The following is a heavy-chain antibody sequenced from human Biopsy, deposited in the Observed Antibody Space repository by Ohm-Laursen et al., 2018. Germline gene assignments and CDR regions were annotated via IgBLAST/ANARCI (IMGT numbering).Heavy chain of an antibody. J-gene: IGHJ4*02. V-gene: IGHV1-2*02. D-gene: IGHD6-19*01. CDR1: GFSFTGYY. Sequence: SVKVSCKASGFSFTGYYIHWVRQAPGQGLEWMGWISPKSGGTNYAQKFQGNITMAKNTSMSTAYMEMSRLRSDDTAVYYCALQSVAQMKNFDYWGQGTLVTVSS. CDR3: ALQSVAQMKNFDY. CDR2: ISPKSGGT.